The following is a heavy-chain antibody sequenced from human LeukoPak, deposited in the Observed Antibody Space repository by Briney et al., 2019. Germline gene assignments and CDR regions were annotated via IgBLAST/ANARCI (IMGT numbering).Heavy chain of an antibody. J-gene: IGHJ4*02. CDR3: ACSGPYSNGGVRTDY. D-gene: IGHD6-19*01. Sequence: GGSLRLSCAASGLIVSSNYMSWVRQAPGKGLEWVSIIYRDGNTNYADSVKGRFTISRDNSKNTLSLQMNSLRAEDTAVYYCACSGPYSNGGVRTDYWGQGTLVTVSS. CDR2: IYRDGNT. V-gene: IGHV3-66*01. CDR1: GLIVSSNY.